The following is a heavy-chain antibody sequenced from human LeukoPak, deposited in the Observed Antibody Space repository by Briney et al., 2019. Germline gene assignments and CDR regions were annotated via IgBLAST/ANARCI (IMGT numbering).Heavy chain of an antibody. CDR1: GFTVSSNY. V-gene: IGHV3-66*01. D-gene: IGHD3-22*01. Sequence: QTGGSLRLSCAASGFTVSSNYMSWVRQAPGKGPECVSVIYSGGNTYYADSVKGRFTISRDNSKNTLYLQMNSLRAEDTAVYYCARKTDSGGQGDYWGPGTLVTVSS. J-gene: IGHJ4*02. CDR3: ARKTDSGGQGDY. CDR2: IYSGGNT.